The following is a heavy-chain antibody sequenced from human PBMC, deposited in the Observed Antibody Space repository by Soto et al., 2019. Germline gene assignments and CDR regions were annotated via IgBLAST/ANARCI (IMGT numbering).Heavy chain of an antibody. V-gene: IGHV1-3*01. Sequence: GASVKVSCKASGYTFTSYAMHWVRQAPGQRLEWMGWINAGNGNTKYSQKFQGRVTITRDTSASTAYMEMSSLRSEDTAVYYCARGMPVSKEQWPPRWFDPWGQGTLVTVSS. CDR2: INAGNGNT. D-gene: IGHD6-19*01. CDR1: GYTFTSYA. CDR3: ARGMPVSKEQWPPRWFDP. J-gene: IGHJ5*02.